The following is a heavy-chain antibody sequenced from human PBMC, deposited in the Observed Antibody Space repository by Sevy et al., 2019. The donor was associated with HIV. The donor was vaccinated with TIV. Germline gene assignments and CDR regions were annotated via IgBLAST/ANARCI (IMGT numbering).Heavy chain of an antibody. D-gene: IGHD6-13*01. J-gene: IGHJ4*02. CDR1: GYRLTSYW. CDR2: IYPGDSDT. Sequence: GEALKIPCKGSGYRLTSYWIGRVRQMPGKGLEWRGIIYPGDSDTRHRPSFQGQVTSSADKSISTANLQLSSLKASDTAMYYCARRPYSSLFYYFDYWGQGTLVTVSS. V-gene: IGHV5-51*01. CDR3: ARRPYSSLFYYFDY.